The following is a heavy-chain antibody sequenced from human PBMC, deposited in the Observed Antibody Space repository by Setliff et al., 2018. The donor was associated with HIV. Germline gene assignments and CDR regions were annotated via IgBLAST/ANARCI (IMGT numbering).Heavy chain of an antibody. V-gene: IGHV4-39*07. CDR2: IYYTGST. CDR1: GASISSSSHH. CDR3: ARSRPRSMDFYMDV. D-gene: IGHD2-8*01. Sequence: PSETLSLTCTVSGASISSSSHHWAWIRQPPGKGLEYIGNIYYTGSTHHNPSLESRVATSVDTSKNQFSLKLSSVTAADTAVYYCARSRPRSMDFYMDVWGKGTTVTVSS. J-gene: IGHJ6*03.